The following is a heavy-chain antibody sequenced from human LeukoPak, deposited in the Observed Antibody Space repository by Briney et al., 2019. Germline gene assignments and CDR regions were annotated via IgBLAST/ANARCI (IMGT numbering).Heavy chain of an antibody. Sequence: AASVKVSCKASGYTFTGYYMHWVRQAPGQGLEWMGWINPNSGGTNYAQKFQGRVTMTRDTSISTAYMELSRLRSDDTAVYYCARVEGARYFDWFPLWGQGTLVTVSS. CDR2: INPNSGGT. CDR3: ARVEGARYFDWFPL. CDR1: GYTFTGYY. J-gene: IGHJ5*02. D-gene: IGHD3-9*01. V-gene: IGHV1-2*02.